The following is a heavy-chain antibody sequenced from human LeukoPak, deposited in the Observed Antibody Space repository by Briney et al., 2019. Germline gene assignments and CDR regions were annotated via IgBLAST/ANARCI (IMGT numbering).Heavy chain of an antibody. CDR1: GFTFSSYW. CDR3: ARDKIVGATNFDS. CDR2: IKQDGSEK. Sequence: GGSLRLSCAASGFTFSSYWMSWVRQAPGKGLEWVANIKQDGSEKYYVDSVKGRFILSRDNAKNSLYLEMNSLRDEDTAVYYCARDKIVGATNFDSWGQGTLVTVSS. J-gene: IGHJ4*02. D-gene: IGHD1-26*01. V-gene: IGHV3-7*01.